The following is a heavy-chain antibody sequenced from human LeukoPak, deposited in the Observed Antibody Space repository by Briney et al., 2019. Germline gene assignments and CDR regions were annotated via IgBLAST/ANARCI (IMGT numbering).Heavy chain of an antibody. J-gene: IGHJ4*02. CDR1: GFTFSSYA. CDR2: ISGSGGST. D-gene: IGHD3-22*01. Sequence: PGGSLRLSCAASGFTFSSYAMSWVRQAPGKGLEWVSAISGSGGSTYYADSVKGRFTISRDNSKNTLYLQMNSLRAEDTAVYYCAKVTFPYCYDSSGYSYYFDYWGQGTLVTVSS. CDR3: AKVTFPYCYDSSGYSYYFDY. V-gene: IGHV3-23*01.